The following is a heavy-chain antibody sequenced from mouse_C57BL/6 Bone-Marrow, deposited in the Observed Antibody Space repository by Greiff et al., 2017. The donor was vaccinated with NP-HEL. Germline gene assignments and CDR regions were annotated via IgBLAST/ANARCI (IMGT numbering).Heavy chain of an antibody. D-gene: IGHD1-1*01. V-gene: IGHV7-1*01. J-gene: IGHJ1*03. Sequence: EVKLMESGGGLVQSGRSLRLSCATSGFTFSAFYLEWVRLAQGKGLEWIAARRNKANYYTTEYSASVKGRFIVSRDTSQSILYLQMNALRAEDTAIDYCARDYYGSYWYFDVWGTGTTVTVSS. CDR1: GFTFSAFY. CDR3: ARDYYGSYWYFDV. CDR2: RRNKANYYTT.